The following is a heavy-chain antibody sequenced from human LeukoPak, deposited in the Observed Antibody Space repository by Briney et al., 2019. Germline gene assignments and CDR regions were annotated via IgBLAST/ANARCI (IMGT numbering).Heavy chain of an antibody. CDR2: IYTSGST. D-gene: IGHD6-13*01. CDR3: AREGAIAAAGTGYYYYYMDV. CDR1: GGSISSGSYY. V-gene: IGHV4-61*02. Sequence: SETLSLTCTVSGGSISSGSYYWSWIRQPAGKGLEWIGRIYTSGSTNYNPSLKSRVTISVDTSKNQFSLKLSSVTAADTAVYYCAREGAIAAAGTGYYYYYMDVWGKGTTVTVSS. J-gene: IGHJ6*03.